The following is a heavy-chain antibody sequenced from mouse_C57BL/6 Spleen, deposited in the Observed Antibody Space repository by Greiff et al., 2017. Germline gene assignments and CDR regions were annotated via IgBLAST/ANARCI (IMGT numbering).Heavy chain of an antibody. D-gene: IGHD2-4*01. V-gene: IGHV5-6*01. CDR1: GFTFSSYG. J-gene: IGHJ2*01. CDR2: ISSGGSYT. Sequence: EVKLVESGGDLVKPGGSLKLSCAASGFTFSSYGMSWVRQTPDKRLEWVATISSGGSYTYYPDSVKGRFTISRDNAKNTLYLQMSSLKSEDTAMYYCVRMEGLRTFFDYWGQGTTLTVSS. CDR3: VRMEGLRTFFDY.